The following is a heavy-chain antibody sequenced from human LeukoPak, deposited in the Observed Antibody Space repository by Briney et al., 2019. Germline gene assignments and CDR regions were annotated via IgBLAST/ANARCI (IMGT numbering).Heavy chain of an antibody. Sequence: SETLSLTCTVSGGSISSYYWSWIRQPPGKGLEWIGYIYYTGSTNYNPSLKSRVTISVDTSKNQFSLKLSSVTAADTAVYYCARDSYYYGSGSYKAPWYFDYWGQGTLVTVSS. D-gene: IGHD3-10*01. CDR2: IYYTGST. J-gene: IGHJ4*02. CDR1: GGSISSYY. CDR3: ARDSYYYGSGSYKAPWYFDY. V-gene: IGHV4-59*01.